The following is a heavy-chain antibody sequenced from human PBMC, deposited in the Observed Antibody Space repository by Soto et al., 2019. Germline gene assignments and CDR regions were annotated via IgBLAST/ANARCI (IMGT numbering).Heavy chain of an antibody. CDR1: GFTFSSYE. V-gene: IGHV3-48*03. D-gene: IGHD3-10*01. CDR2: ISSSGSTI. J-gene: IGHJ6*02. CDR3: ARDSRSMVRGVIAYYYYGMDV. Sequence: PGGSLRLSCAASGFTFSSYEMNWVRQAPGKGLEWVSYISSSGSTIYYADSVKGRFTISRDNAKNSLYLQMNSLRAEDTAVYYCARDSRSMVRGVIAYYYYGMDVWGQGTTVTVSS.